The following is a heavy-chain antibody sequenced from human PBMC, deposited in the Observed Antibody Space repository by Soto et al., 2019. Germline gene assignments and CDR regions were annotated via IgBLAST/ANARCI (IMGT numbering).Heavy chain of an antibody. CDR2: INHRGST. CDR1: GGSFSGYY. V-gene: IGHV4-34*01. D-gene: IGHD3-22*01. Sequence: SETLSLTCAVYGGSFSGYYWSWIRQPPGKGLEWIGEINHRGSTNYNPSLKSRVTISVDTSKNQFSLKLSSVTAADTAVYYCARGDDSSGYSIWGQGTLVTVSS. J-gene: IGHJ4*02. CDR3: ARGDDSSGYSI.